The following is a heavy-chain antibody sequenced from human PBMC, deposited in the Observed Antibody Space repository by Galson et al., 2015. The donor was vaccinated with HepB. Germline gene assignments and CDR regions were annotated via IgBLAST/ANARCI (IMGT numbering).Heavy chain of an antibody. V-gene: IGHV3-33*01. J-gene: IGHJ4*02. CDR2: IWYDGSNK. CDR3: AGGNSGDY. D-gene: IGHD4-23*01. CDR1: GFTFSSYG. Sequence: SLRLSCAASGFTFSSYGMHWVRQAPGKGLEWVAVIWYDGSNKYYADSVKGRFTISRDNSKNTLYLQRNSLRAEDKAVYYCAGGNSGDYWGQGTLVTVSS.